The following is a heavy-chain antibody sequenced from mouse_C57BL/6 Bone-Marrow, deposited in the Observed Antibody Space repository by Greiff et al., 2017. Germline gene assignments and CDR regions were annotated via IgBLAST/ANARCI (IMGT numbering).Heavy chain of an antibody. D-gene: IGHD1-1*01. V-gene: IGHV1-76*01. CDR2: IYPGSGNT. CDR1: GYTFTDYY. J-gene: IGHJ1*03. Sequence: VHLVESGAELVRPGASVKLSCKASGYTFTDYYINWVKQRPGQGLEWIARIYPGSGNTYYNEKFKGKATLTAEKSSSTAYMQLSSLTSEDSAVYFCARRQPSSSYYWYFDVWGTGTTVTVSS. CDR3: ARRQPSSSYYWYFDV.